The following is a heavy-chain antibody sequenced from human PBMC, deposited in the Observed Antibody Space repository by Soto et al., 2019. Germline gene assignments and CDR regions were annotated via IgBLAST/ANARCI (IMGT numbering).Heavy chain of an antibody. Sequence: QVQLVQSGAEVKKPGSSVKVSCKASGGTFSSYAISWVRQAPGQGLEWMGGSIPIFGTANYAQKFQGRVTITADESTSTDYMELSSLRSEDTAVYYCARGGVATIILEFYWFDPWGQGTLVTVSS. J-gene: IGHJ5*02. D-gene: IGHD5-12*01. CDR2: SIPIFGTA. CDR1: GGTFSSYA. V-gene: IGHV1-69*01. CDR3: ARGGVATIILEFYWFDP.